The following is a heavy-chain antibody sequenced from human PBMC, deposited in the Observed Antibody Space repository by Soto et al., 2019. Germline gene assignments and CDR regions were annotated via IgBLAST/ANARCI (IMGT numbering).Heavy chain of an antibody. J-gene: IGHJ4*02. CDR2: MYSSENT. Sequence: SETLSLTCSVSGGFVSSSSYSWGWIRQSPGKGLEWIGTMYSSENTYYNPSLLSRVTISVDTSKNEFSLRLSSVTAADTAVYYCARGFTIGWYTYYFDLWGQGPLVTVSS. D-gene: IGHD6-19*01. CDR3: ARGFTIGWYTYYFDL. CDR1: GGFVSSSSYS. V-gene: IGHV4-39*01.